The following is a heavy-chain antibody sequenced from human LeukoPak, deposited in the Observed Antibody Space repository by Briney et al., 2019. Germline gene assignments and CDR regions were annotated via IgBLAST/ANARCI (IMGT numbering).Heavy chain of an antibody. J-gene: IGHJ4*02. D-gene: IGHD4-17*01. CDR1: GGSINSGDYY. CDR2: IYYSGST. Sequence: SETLSLTCTVSGGSINSGDYYWSWVRQPPGKGLEWIGYIYYSGSTYYNPSLKSRVTISVDTSKNQFSLKLSSVTAADTAVYYCARGDMGDYEDYWGQGTLATVSS. V-gene: IGHV4-30-4*01. CDR3: ARGDMGDYEDY.